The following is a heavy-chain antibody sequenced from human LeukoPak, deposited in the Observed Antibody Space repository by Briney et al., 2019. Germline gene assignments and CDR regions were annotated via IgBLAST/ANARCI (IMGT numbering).Heavy chain of an antibody. V-gene: IGHV4-61*05. CDR1: GGSISSSSYY. Sequence: SETLSLTCTVSGGSISSSSYYWGWIRQPPGKGLEWIGYIYYSGSTNYNPSLKSRVTISVNTSENQFSLKLSSVTAADTAVYYCARHFGGPSEFDYWAREPWSPSPQ. CDR3: ARHFGGPSEFDY. J-gene: IGHJ4*02. D-gene: IGHD3-3*01. CDR2: IYYSGST.